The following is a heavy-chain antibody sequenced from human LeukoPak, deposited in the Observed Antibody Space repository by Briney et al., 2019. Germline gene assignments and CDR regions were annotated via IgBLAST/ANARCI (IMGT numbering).Heavy chain of an antibody. V-gene: IGHV4-39*01. CDR1: VGPISGSTFY. CDR3: ARLGGSSQYFDY. Sequence: PSETLSLTCTVSVGPISGSTFYWGWIRRPPGKGLEFIGSMYYSGSTYYNPSLQSRATIFVDTSKNQFSLHLSSVTATDTAVYYCARLGGSSQYFDYWGQGILVTVSS. J-gene: IGHJ4*02. D-gene: IGHD1-26*01. CDR2: MYYSGST.